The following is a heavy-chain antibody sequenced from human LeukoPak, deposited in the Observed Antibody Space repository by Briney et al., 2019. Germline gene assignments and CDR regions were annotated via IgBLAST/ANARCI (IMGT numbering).Heavy chain of an antibody. CDR2: INPSGGST. Sequence: ASVKVSCKASGYTFTNYYIHWVRQAPGQGLEWMGIINPSGGSTSYSQKFQGRVTMTRDMSTNTAYMDLSRLTSDDTAVYYCARDWPGISLHFDLWGRGTLITVSS. CDR3: ARDWPGISLHFDL. CDR1: GYTFTNYY. D-gene: IGHD2-15*01. V-gene: IGHV1-46*01. J-gene: IGHJ2*01.